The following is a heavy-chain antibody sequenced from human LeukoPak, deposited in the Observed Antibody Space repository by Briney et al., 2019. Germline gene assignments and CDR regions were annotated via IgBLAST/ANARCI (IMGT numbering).Heavy chain of an antibody. CDR2: VHLDGRT. CDR3: AREGGFYRPLDY. Sequence: SETLSLTCGVSGGSVSSTNWWTWLRQPPGKGLEWIGEVHLDGRTNFNPSLKSRLTMSVDLSENHVSLKLTSVTAADTAVYYCAREGGFYRPLDYSGQGTLVTVSS. V-gene: IGHV4-4*02. CDR1: GGSVSSTNW. D-gene: IGHD6-25*01. J-gene: IGHJ4*02.